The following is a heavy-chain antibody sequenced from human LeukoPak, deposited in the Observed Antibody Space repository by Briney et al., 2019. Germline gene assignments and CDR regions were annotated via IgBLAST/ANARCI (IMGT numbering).Heavy chain of an antibody. Sequence: PSETLSLTCTVSGYSISSGYYWGWIRQPPGKGLEWIGSIYHSGSTYYNPSLKSRVTISVDTSKNQFSLKLSSVTAADTAVYYCASLWVGGTGPLRQGYWGQGTLVTVSS. D-gene: IGHD3-10*01. J-gene: IGHJ4*02. CDR1: GYSISSGYY. CDR2: IYHSGST. V-gene: IGHV4-38-2*02. CDR3: ASLWVGGTGPLRQGY.